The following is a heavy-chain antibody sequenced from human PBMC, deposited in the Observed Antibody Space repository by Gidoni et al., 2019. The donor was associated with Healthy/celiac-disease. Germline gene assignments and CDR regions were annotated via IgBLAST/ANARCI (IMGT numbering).Heavy chain of an antibody. D-gene: IGHD2-15*01. CDR3: AKAGPGGSCYLGCGPGSGDV. CDR1: GVSVSSYA. V-gene: IGHV3-23*01. CDR2: ISGSGDST. J-gene: IGHJ6*02. Sequence: EMQVFESGGGLVQPGGSLSASCAAAGVSVSSYAMRRVRRAPGTGLAWVSTISGSGDSTYYADSVKGRFTISRDNSKNTLYLQMNSLRAEDKAVYYCAKAGPGGSCYLGCGPGSGDVWGQGTTVTVSS.